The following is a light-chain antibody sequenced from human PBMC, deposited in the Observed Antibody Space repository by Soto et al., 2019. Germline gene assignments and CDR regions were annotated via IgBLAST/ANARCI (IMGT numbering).Light chain of an antibody. Sequence: EMVLTQSPVTLSVSPGEGATLSCRASQSVGSSLAWYQQKPGQPPRILIFGASTRVTGVPARFSGSGSGTEFTLTITSLQSDDFAVYYCLQYNNWPEYTFGQGTKVEIX. CDR2: GAS. CDR1: QSVGSS. CDR3: LQYNNWPEYT. V-gene: IGKV3-15*01. J-gene: IGKJ2*01.